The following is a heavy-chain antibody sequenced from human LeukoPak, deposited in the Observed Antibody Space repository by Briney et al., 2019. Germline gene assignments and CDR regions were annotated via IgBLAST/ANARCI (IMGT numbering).Heavy chain of an antibody. D-gene: IGHD3-22*01. V-gene: IGHV3-21*01. CDR2: ISSSSSYI. CDR3: AREPDYYDSSGYGP. Sequence: GGSLRLSCAASGFTFSSYSMNWARQAPGKGPEWVSSISSSSSYIYYADSVKGRFTISRDNAKNSLYLQMNSLRAEDTAVYYCAREPDYYDSSGYGPWGQGTLVTVSS. J-gene: IGHJ5*02. CDR1: GFTFSSYS.